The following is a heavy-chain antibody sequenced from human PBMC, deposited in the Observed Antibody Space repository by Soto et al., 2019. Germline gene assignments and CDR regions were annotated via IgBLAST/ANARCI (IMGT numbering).Heavy chain of an antibody. CDR2: IYYSGST. J-gene: IGHJ4*02. V-gene: IGHV4-30-4*01. CDR3: ARIRWYSSGCSYCFDY. D-gene: IGHD6-19*01. CDR1: VVSISSGDFY. Sequence: TLSLTCIVSVVSISSGDFYWSWIRQPTGKGLEWIGYIYYSGSTYYNPSLKSRVTISVDTSKNQFSLKLSSVTAADTAVYYCARIRWYSSGCSYCFDYWGQRIVVTVSS.